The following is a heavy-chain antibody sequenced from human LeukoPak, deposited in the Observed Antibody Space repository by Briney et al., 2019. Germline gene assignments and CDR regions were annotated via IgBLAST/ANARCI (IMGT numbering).Heavy chain of an antibody. CDR2: INPNSGGT. J-gene: IGHJ4*02. D-gene: IGHD2-15*01. V-gene: IGHV1-2*02. CDR1: GYTFTGYY. CDR3: ARGDIVVVVGATPGFFDD. Sequence: ASVKVSCKASGYTFTGYYMHWVRQAPGQGLEWMGWINPNSGGTNYAQKFQGRVTMTTDTPTSTAYMELRRLRPDDTAVYYCARGDIVVVVGATPGFFDDWGQGTQVTVSS.